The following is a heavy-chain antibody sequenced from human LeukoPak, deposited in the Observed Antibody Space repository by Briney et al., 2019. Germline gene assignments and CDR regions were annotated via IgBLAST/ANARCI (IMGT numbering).Heavy chain of an antibody. CDR2: ISSSSSYI. J-gene: IGHJ6*02. CDR3: ARVVVVAAVSLYYYYGMDV. D-gene: IGHD2-15*01. CDR1: GFTFSSYS. Sequence: PGGSLRLSCAASGFTFSSYSMSWVRQAPGKGLEWVSSISSSSSYIYYADSVKGRFTISRGNAKNSLYLQMNSLRAEDTAVYYCARVVVVAAVSLYYYYGMDVWGQGTTVTVSS. V-gene: IGHV3-21*01.